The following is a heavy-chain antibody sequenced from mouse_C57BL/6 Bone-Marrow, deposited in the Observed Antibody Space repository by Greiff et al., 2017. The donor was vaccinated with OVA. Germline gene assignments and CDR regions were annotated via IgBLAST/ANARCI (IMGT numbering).Heavy chain of an antibody. J-gene: IGHJ1*03. V-gene: IGHV1-85*01. CDR1: GYTFTSYD. Sequence: QVQLQQPGAELVMPGASVKLSCKASGYTFTSYDINWVKQRPGQGLEWIGWIYPRDGSTKYNEKFKGKATLTVDTSSSTAYMELHSLTSEDSAVYCCARSLSTVVARDWYFDVWGTGTTVTVSS. CDR2: IYPRDGST. D-gene: IGHD1-1*01. CDR3: ARSLSTVVARDWYFDV.